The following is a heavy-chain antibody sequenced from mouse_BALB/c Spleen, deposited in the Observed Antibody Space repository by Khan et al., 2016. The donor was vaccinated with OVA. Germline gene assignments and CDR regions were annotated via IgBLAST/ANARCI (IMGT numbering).Heavy chain of an antibody. V-gene: IGHV1-20*02. D-gene: IGHD1-1*01. CDR3: ARIYGSDFDY. CDR1: GYSFTGYF. Sequence: VQLKASGPELVKPGASVKISCKASGYSFTGYFMNWVMQSHGKSLEWIGRINPHIGETFYNQKFKGKATLTVDESSSTVHMELRSLASEDSAVYYCARIYGSDFDYWGQGTTLTVSS. J-gene: IGHJ2*01. CDR2: INPHIGET.